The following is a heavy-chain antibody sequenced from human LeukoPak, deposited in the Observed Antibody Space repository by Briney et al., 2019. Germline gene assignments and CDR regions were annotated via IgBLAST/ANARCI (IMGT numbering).Heavy chain of an antibody. D-gene: IGHD2-2*01. J-gene: IGHJ4*02. V-gene: IGHV4-39*01. CDR3: ASLVGTSTRGYYFDY. CDR1: GGSISSSSYY. CDR2: IYYSGST. Sequence: SETLSLTCTVSGGSISSSSYYWGWIRQPPGKGLEWIGSIYYSGSTYYNPSLKSRVTISVDTSKNQFSLKLGSVTAADTAVYYCASLVGTSTRGYYFDYWGQGTLVTVSS.